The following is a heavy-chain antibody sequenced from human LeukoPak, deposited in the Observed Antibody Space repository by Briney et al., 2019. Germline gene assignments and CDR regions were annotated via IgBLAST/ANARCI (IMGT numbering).Heavy chain of an antibody. CDR2: IYSGGST. D-gene: IGHD3-22*01. V-gene: IGHV3-53*01. CDR3: ARAIPYYDSSGYSYHYYYGMDV. J-gene: IGHJ6*02. Sequence: GGSLRLSCAASGFTFSGYAMNWVRQAPGKGLEWVSVIYSGGSTYYADSVKGRFTISRDNSKNTLYLQMNSLRAEDTAVYYCARAIPYYDSSGYSYHYYYGMDVWGQGTTVTVSS. CDR1: GFTFSGYA.